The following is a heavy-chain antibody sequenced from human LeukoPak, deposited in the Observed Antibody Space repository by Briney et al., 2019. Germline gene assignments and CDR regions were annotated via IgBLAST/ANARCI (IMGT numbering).Heavy chain of an antibody. V-gene: IGHV3-30*18. Sequence: GSLRLSCAASGFTFSSYGMHWVRQAPGKGLEWVAVISYDGSNKYYADSVKGRFTISRDNSKNTLYLQMNSLRAEDTAVYYCAKDPWYYDSSGLPGDYWGQGTLVTVSS. CDR2: ISYDGSNK. D-gene: IGHD3-22*01. J-gene: IGHJ4*02. CDR3: AKDPWYYDSSGLPGDY. CDR1: GFTFSSYG.